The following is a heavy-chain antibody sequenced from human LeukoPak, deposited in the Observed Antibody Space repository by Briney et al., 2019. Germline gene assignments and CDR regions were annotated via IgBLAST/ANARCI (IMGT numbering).Heavy chain of an antibody. Sequence: KPSETLSLTCTVSGGSISSYYWSWIRQPPGKGLEWIGYIYYSGSTNYNPSLKSRVTISVDTSKNQLSLKLSSVTAADTAVHYCARSQYSYGVDYWGQGTLVTVSS. CDR1: GGSISSYY. J-gene: IGHJ4*02. V-gene: IGHV4-59*08. CDR2: IYYSGST. CDR3: ARSQYSYGVDY. D-gene: IGHD5-18*01.